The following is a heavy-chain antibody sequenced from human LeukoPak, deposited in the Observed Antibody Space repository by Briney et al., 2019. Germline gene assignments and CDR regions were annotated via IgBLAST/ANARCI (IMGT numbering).Heavy chain of an antibody. CDR2: TSYDGSNK. CDR3: AKMPGDFWSAFYHYFDF. CDR1: GFIFSSYG. Sequence: GRSLRLSCAASGFIFSSYGMHWVRQAPGKGLEWVALTSYDGSNKYYGDSVKGRFTISRDNSKNTLYLQMNSLRAQDTAVYYCAKMPGDFWSAFYHYFDFWGQGTLVAVSS. D-gene: IGHD3-3*01. V-gene: IGHV3-30*18. J-gene: IGHJ4*02.